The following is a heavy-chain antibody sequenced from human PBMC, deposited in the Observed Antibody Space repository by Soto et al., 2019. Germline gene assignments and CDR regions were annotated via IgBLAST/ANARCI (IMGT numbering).Heavy chain of an antibody. CDR2: VYTSGST. CDR1: GGSISSYY. Sequence: QVQLQESGPGLVKPSETLSLTCNVSGGSISSYYWCWVRQPAGRALEWIGRVYTSGSTNYNPSLKSRVTMAVDTSTTQFSLKLSSVTAADTGVYYCARVRRTVGVLPLGALNVWGHGTMVTVSS. CDR3: ARVRRTVGVLPLGALNV. D-gene: IGHD1-26*01. J-gene: IGHJ3*01. V-gene: IGHV4-4*07.